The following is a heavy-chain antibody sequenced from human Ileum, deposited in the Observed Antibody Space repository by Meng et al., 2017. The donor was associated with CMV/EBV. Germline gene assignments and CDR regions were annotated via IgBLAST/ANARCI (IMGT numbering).Heavy chain of an antibody. CDR3: AKDLSPGLGSSAWYD. D-gene: IGHD6-19*01. J-gene: IGHJ4*02. CDR2: LNWNSGSI. V-gene: IGHV3-9*01. CDR1: GFRFDDYA. Sequence: SGFRFDDYAMHWVRQAPGKGLEWVSGLNWNSGSIGYADSVKGRFTISRDNAKNSLYLQMDSLRAEDTALYFCAKDLSPGLGSSAWYDLGQGTLVTVSS.